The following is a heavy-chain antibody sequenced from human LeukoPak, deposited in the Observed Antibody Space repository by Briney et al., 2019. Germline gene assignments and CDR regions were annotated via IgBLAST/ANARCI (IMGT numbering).Heavy chain of an antibody. CDR3: ARVGFSGYESWFDP. Sequence: GRSLRLSCAASGFTFDDYAMHWVRQAPGKGLEWVSGISWNSGSIGYADSVKGRFTISRDNAKNSLYLQMKSLRAEDTALYHCARVGFSGYESWFDPWGQGTLVTVSS. CDR1: GFTFDDYA. D-gene: IGHD5-12*01. V-gene: IGHV3-9*01. J-gene: IGHJ5*02. CDR2: ISWNSGSI.